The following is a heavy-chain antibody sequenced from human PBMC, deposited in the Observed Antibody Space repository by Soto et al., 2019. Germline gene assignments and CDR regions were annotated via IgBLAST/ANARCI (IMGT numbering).Heavy chain of an antibody. J-gene: IGHJ4*02. CDR3: ARQINYYGSGNPKGYYFDY. Sequence: SETLSLTCTVFGGSITSTSSYWGWVRQPPEEGLEWIATIYDSGSTYYNPSLYSRATISIDTSKNQFSLRLSSVTATDTAVYYCARQINYYGSGNPKGYYFDYWGQGTLVTVSS. D-gene: IGHD3-10*01. CDR2: IYDSGST. CDR1: GGSITSTSSY. V-gene: IGHV4-39*01.